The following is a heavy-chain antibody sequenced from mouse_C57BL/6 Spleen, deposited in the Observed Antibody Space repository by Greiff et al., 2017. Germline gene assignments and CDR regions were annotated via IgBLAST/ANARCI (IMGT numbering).Heavy chain of an antibody. CDR3: ARGDYYGSSSAWFAY. Sequence: QVQLQQSDAELVKPGASVKISCKVSGYTFTDHTIHWMKQRPEQGLEWIGYIYPRDGSTKYNEKFKGKATLTADKSSSTAYMQLNSLTSEDSAVYVCARGDYYGSSSAWFAYWGQGTLVTVSA. J-gene: IGHJ3*01. D-gene: IGHD1-1*01. CDR1: GYTFTDHT. V-gene: IGHV1-78*01. CDR2: IYPRDGST.